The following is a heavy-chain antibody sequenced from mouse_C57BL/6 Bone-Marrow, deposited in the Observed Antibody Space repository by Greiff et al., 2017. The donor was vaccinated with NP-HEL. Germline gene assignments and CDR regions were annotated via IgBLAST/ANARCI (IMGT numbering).Heavy chain of an antibody. CDR1: GYTFTSYG. J-gene: IGHJ1*03. V-gene: IGHV1-81*01. CDR3: ARSSCYPWWYFDV. CDR2: IYPRSGNT. D-gene: IGHD1-1*01. Sequence: VKLVESGAELARPGASVKLSCKASGYTFTSYGISWVKQRTGQGLEWIGEIYPRSGNTYYNEKFKGKATLTADKSSSTAYMELRSLTSEDSAVYFCARSSCYPWWYFDVWGTGTTVTVSS.